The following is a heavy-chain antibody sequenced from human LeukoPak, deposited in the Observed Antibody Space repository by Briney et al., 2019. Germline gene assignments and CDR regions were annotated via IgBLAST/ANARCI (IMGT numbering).Heavy chain of an antibody. CDR3: ATFYYDTSGNHHRDY. D-gene: IGHD3-22*01. Sequence: SETLSLTCAVSGDSITSDKWWTWVRQPPGKGLEWIGEIHHSKSSNYYPSLKSRVTISVDKSKNQFSLELNSVTAADTAVYYCATFYYDTSGNHHRDYWGQGTLVTVSS. J-gene: IGHJ4*02. V-gene: IGHV4-4*02. CDR2: IHHSKSS. CDR1: GDSITSDKW.